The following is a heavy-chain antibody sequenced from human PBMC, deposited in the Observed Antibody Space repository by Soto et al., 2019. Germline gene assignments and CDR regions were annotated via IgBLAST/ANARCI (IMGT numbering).Heavy chain of an antibody. J-gene: IGHJ6*03. CDR3: ASTNSRSYYMDV. CDR1: GFTFSSYS. V-gene: IGHV3-21*01. D-gene: IGHD6-13*01. Sequence: EVQLVESGGGLVKPGGSLRLSCAASGFTFSSYSMNWVRQAPGKGLEWVSSISSSSSYIYYADSVKGRFTISRDNAKNSLYLQMNSLRAEDTAVYYCASTNSRSYYMDVWGKGTTLTVSS. CDR2: ISSSSSYI.